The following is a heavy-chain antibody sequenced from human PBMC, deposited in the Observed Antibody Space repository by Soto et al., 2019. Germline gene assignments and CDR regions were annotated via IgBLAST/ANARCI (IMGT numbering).Heavy chain of an antibody. J-gene: IGHJ4*02. D-gene: IGHD3-10*01. CDR2: IYYSGST. V-gene: IGHV4-59*01. CDR3: ARDTIVTGIDY. CDR1: GGSISSYY. Sequence: TSETLSLTCTVSGGSISSYYWSWIRQPPGKGLEWIGYIYYSGSTNYNPSLKSRVTISVDTSKNQFSLKLSSVTAADTAVYYCARDTIVTGIDYWGQGTLVTVSS.